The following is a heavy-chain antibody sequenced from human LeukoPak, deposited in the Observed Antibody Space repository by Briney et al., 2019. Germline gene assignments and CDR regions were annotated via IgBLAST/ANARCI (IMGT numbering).Heavy chain of an antibody. CDR1: GFTFSSYN. CDR2: ISSSSSTI. J-gene: IGHJ4*02. CDR3: ARGVQYYDFWSGYLGY. D-gene: IGHD3-3*01. V-gene: IGHV3-48*04. Sequence: GGSLRLSCAASGFTFSSYNMNWVRQAPGKGLEWVSHISSSSSTIFYADSVKGRFTISRDNAKNSLYLQMNSLRAEDTAVYYCARGVQYYDFWSGYLGYWGQGTLVTVSS.